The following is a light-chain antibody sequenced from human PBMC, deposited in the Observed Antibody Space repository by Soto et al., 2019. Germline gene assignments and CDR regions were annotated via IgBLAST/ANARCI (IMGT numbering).Light chain of an antibody. CDR2: SVS. Sequence: EIVMTQSPATLSVSPGERATLSCRASQSVSSKVAWYQQKPGQAPRLLIYSVSTRATGIPARFSGSGSGTEFTLTINSLHSEDFAIYYCQQYNKWPPWTFGQGTKVEIK. CDR1: QSVSSK. J-gene: IGKJ1*01. V-gene: IGKV3-15*01. CDR3: QQYNKWPPWT.